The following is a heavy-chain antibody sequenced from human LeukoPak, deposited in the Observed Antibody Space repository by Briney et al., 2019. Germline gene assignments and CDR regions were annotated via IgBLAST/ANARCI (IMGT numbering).Heavy chain of an antibody. D-gene: IGHD3-10*01. Sequence: SETLSLTCAVSGGSISSSNWWSWVRQPPGKGLEWIGEIYHSGSTNYNPSLKSRVTISVDKSKNQFSLKLSSVTAADTAVYYCARDSYGSGSYRFDYWGQGTLVTVSS. V-gene: IGHV4-4*02. CDR2: IYHSGST. CDR1: GGSISSSNW. CDR3: ARDSYGSGSYRFDY. J-gene: IGHJ4*02.